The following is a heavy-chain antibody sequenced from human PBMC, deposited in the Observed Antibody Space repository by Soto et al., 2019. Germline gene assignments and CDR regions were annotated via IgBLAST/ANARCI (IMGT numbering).Heavy chain of an antibody. Sequence: GGSLRLSCAASGFTFSNFWMSWVRQAPGRGLEWVANINQDGSDKYYVDSVKGRFTISRDSAKNSLYLQMNSLRAEDTAVYYCAGGKSSGYFDGWGLGTVVTVSS. CDR3: AGGKSSGYFDG. V-gene: IGHV3-7*01. CDR1: GFTFSNFW. CDR2: INQDGSDK. D-gene: IGHD6-25*01. J-gene: IGHJ4*02.